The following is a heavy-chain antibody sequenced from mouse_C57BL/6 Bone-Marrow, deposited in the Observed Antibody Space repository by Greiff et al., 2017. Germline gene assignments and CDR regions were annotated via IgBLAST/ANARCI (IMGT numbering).Heavy chain of an antibody. Sequence: EVQLQQSGAELVRPGASVKLSCTASGFNIKDDYMHWVKQRPEQGLEWIGWIDPENGDTEYASKFQGKATITADTSSNTAYLQLSSLTSEDTAVYYCTSYGNYVFDYWGQGTTLTVSS. D-gene: IGHD2-1*01. CDR3: TSYGNYVFDY. V-gene: IGHV14-4*01. J-gene: IGHJ2*01. CDR2: IDPENGDT. CDR1: GFNIKDDY.